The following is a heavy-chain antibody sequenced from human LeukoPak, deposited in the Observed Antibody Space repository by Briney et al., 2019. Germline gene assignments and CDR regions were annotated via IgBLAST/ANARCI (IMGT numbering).Heavy chain of an antibody. CDR1: GFTFSTYA. CDR3: AELGITMIGGV. Sequence: QPGGSLRLSCAASGFTFSTYAMTWVRQASGKGLEWVSLISGTGGSIYYADSVKGRFTISRDNSKNTLYLQMNSLRAEDTAVYYCAELGITMIGGVWGKGTTVTISS. V-gene: IGHV3-23*01. D-gene: IGHD3-10*02. CDR2: ISGTGGSI. J-gene: IGHJ6*04.